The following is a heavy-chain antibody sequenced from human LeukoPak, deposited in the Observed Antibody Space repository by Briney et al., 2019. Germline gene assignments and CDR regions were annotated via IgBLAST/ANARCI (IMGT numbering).Heavy chain of an antibody. V-gene: IGHV3-43*02. J-gene: IGHJ4*02. CDR1: GFTFDDYA. CDR3: AKDTHYYDSSGHLDY. CDR2: ISGDGGST. Sequence: GGSLRLSCAASGFTFDDYAMHWVRQAPGKGLEWVSLISGDGGSTYYADSVKGRFTISRDNSKNSLYLQMNSLRTEDTALYYCAKDTHYYDSSGHLDYWGQGTLVTVSS. D-gene: IGHD3-22*01.